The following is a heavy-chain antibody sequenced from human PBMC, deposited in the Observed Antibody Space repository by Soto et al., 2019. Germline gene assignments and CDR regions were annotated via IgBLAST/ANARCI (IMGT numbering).Heavy chain of an antibody. J-gene: IGHJ4*02. Sequence: PGGSLRLSCAVSGFTFRSYAMSWVRQAPGKGPEWVSAISGSGGSTYYADSVKGRFTISRDNSKNTLYLQMNSLRAEDTAVYYCAKNPGYYYDSTGYHFDYWGQGTLVTVSS. CDR2: ISGSGGST. V-gene: IGHV3-23*01. CDR3: AKNPGYYYDSTGYHFDY. CDR1: GFTFRSYA. D-gene: IGHD3-22*01.